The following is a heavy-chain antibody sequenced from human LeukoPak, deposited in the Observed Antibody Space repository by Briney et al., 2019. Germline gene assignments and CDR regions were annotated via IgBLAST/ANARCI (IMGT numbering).Heavy chain of an antibody. V-gene: IGHV4-4*02. J-gene: IGHJ5*02. CDR2: IFHSGST. CDR3: AMSRPYQHNWFDP. CDR1: GGSISSSYW. D-gene: IGHD2-2*01. Sequence: SETLSLNCAISGGSISSSYWWSWVRQPPGKGLEWIGEIFHSGSTNYNPSLKSRVTISVDKSKNLFSLKLTSVTAADTAMYYCAMSRPYQHNWFDPWGQGILVIVSS.